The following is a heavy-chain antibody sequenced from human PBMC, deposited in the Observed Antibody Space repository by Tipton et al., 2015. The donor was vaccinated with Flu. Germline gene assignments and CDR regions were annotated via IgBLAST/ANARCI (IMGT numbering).Heavy chain of an antibody. CDR3: ARGEHSSGDCDVVDM. Sequence: SLRLSCVTPYNYITHWVRQAPGKGLDWVAAVSDDGISNYYAASVVGRVTVSRDTSKTTVYQQLNSLRSDATAMYYCARGEHSSGDCDVVDMWGQGTMGTVTS. D-gene: IGHD6-19*01. V-gene: IGHV3-30-3*01. CDR1: YNYI. J-gene: IGHJ3*02. CDR2: VSDDGISN.